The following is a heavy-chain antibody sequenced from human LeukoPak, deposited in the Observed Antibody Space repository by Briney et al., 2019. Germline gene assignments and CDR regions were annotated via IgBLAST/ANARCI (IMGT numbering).Heavy chain of an antibody. D-gene: IGHD3-10*01. CDR3: ARDRDYYGSGSYPDY. CDR2: ISAYNGNT. V-gene: IGHV1-18*01. Sequence: ASVKVSCKASGYTFTSYGISRVRQAPGQGLEWMGWISAYNGNTNYAQKLQGRVTMTTDTSTSTAYMELRSLRSDDTAVYYCARDRDYYGSGSYPDYWGQGTLVTVSS. CDR1: GYTFTSYG. J-gene: IGHJ4*02.